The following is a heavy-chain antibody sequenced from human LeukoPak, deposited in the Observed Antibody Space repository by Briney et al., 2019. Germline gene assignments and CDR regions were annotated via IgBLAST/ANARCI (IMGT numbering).Heavy chain of an antibody. V-gene: IGHV3-48*02. CDR3: ARDYGDLPARVPYFDY. D-gene: IGHD4-17*01. CDR2: ISSSSSII. Sequence: GGSLRLSCAASGFTFSSYSMNWVCQAPGKGLEWVSYISSSSSIIYYADSVKGRFTISGDNAKNSLYLQMKSLRDEDTAIYYCARDYGDLPARVPYFDYWGQGTLVTVSS. J-gene: IGHJ4*02. CDR1: GFTFSSYS.